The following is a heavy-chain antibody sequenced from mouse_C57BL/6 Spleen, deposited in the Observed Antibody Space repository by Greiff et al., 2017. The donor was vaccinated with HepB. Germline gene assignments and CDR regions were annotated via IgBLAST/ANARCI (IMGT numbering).Heavy chain of an antibody. J-gene: IGHJ1*03. Sequence: EVKLMESGPGLVKPSQSLSLTCSVTGYSITSGYYWNWIRQFPGNKLEWMGYISYDGSNNYNPSLKNRISITRDTSKNQFFLKLNSVTTEDTATLYCARNWEGWYCDVGDTGTTVTVST. CDR3: ARNWEGWYCDV. CDR1: GYSITSGYY. CDR2: ISYDGSN. V-gene: IGHV3-6*01. D-gene: IGHD4-1*01.